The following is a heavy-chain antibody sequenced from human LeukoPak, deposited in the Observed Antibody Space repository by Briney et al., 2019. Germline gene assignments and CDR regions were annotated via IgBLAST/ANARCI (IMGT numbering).Heavy chain of an antibody. CDR1: GGSISSYY. CDR3: ARTYDFWSGYNSYYYYYMDV. Sequence: SETLSLTCTVSGGSISSYYWSWIRQPPGKGLEWIGYIYYSGSTNYNPSLKSRVTISVDTSKNQFSLKLSSVTAADTAVYYCARTYDFWSGYNSYYYYYMDVWGKGTTVTVSS. V-gene: IGHV4-59*01. CDR2: IYYSGST. J-gene: IGHJ6*03. D-gene: IGHD3-3*01.